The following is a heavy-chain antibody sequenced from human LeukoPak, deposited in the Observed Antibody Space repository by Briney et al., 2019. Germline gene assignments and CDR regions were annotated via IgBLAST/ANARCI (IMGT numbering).Heavy chain of an antibody. CDR1: GYTFTSYD. J-gene: IGHJ6*03. CDR2: MNPNSGNT. V-gene: IGHV1-8*01. Sequence: ASVKVSCKAPGYTFTSYDINWVRQATGQGLEWMGWMNPNSGNTGYAQKFQGRVTMTRNTSISTAYMELSSLRSEDTAVYYCARVYSSGWYYHYYYYMDVWGKGTTVTVSS. CDR3: ARVYSSGWYYHYYYYMDV. D-gene: IGHD6-19*01.